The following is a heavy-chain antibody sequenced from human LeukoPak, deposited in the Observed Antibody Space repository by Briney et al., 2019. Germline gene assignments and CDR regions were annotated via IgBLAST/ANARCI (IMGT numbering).Heavy chain of an antibody. Sequence: TGGSLRLSCAASGFTFSSYTMDWVRQAPGKGLEWVSSISSSSSYIYYADSVKGRFTISRDNAKNSLYLQMNSLRAEDTAVYYCARERAAEDDYGGRIDYWGQGTLVTVSS. J-gene: IGHJ4*02. CDR2: ISSSSSYI. V-gene: IGHV3-21*01. CDR1: GFTFSSYT. CDR3: ARERAAEDDYGGRIDY. D-gene: IGHD4-23*01.